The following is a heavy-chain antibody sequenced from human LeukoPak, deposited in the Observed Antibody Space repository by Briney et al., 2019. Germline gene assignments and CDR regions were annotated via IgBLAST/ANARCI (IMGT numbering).Heavy chain of an antibody. CDR3: AKDRYCSGGTCSGGMDV. J-gene: IGHJ6*02. D-gene: IGHD2-15*01. CDR2: IPYDGSNE. Sequence: GGSLRLSCAASGFTFNSYDMHWVRQAPGKGLEWVAVIPYDGSNEYYADSVKGRFTISRDNSKNTLYLQMNSLRAEDAAVYFCAKDRYCSGGTCSGGMDVWGQGTTVTVSS. CDR1: GFTFNSYD. V-gene: IGHV3-30*18.